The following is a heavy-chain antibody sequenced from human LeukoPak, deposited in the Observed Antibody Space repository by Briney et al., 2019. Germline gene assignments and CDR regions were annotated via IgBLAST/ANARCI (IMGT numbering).Heavy chain of an antibody. J-gene: IGHJ4*02. V-gene: IGHV4-61*01. D-gene: IGHD5-18*01. CDR1: GVSINTCCYY. CDR2: KYYSGST. Sequence: PSETLSLTCDVSGVSINTCCYYWTWNRQPPGKGLEWIGYKYYSGSTRYNSSLRSRLTISLDSSKNQFSLRLTSVTAADTAVYYCARGRSYGFDFDSWGPGTLVIVSS. CDR3: ARGRSYGFDFDS.